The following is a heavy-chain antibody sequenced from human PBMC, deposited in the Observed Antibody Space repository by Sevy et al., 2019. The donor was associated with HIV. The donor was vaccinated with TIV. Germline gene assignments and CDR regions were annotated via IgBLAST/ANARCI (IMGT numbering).Heavy chain of an antibody. J-gene: IGHJ4*02. CDR2: FDPEDVET. CDR1: GYTLTQLS. Sequence: ASVKVSCKVSGYTLTQLSMHWVRQAPGKGLEWMGSFDPEDVETLYAQKFQGRVTMTEDTSTDTAYMELRSLRSEDTAVYYCATTKDYYDSSGSPFDYWGQGTLVTVSS. D-gene: IGHD3-22*01. V-gene: IGHV1-24*01. CDR3: ATTKDYYDSSGSPFDY.